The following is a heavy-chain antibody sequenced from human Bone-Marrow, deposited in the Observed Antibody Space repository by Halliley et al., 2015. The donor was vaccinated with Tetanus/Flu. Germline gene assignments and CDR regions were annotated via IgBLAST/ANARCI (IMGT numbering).Heavy chain of an antibody. J-gene: IGHJ4*02. D-gene: IGHD3-22*01. CDR1: GFRISGST. CDR2: IRTKANSYAT. V-gene: IGHV3-73*01. Sequence: SLRLSCAASGFRISGSTMHWVRLASGKGLEWVGRIRTKANSYATYYAVSVKDRFTISRDDSKNTVYLHMNSLGADDTAIYYCARHGILDLYDHSALAYFDYWGQGTLVTVSS. CDR3: ARHGILDLYDHSALAYFDY.